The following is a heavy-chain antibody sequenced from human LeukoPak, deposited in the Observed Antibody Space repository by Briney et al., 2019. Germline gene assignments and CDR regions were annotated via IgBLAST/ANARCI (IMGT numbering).Heavy chain of an antibody. J-gene: IGHJ6*03. D-gene: IGHD4-11*01. V-gene: IGHV4-59*01. CDR3: ARASVTYDYYYYMDV. CDR2: IHYSGST. Sequence: SETLSLTCTVSGGSITNYYWTWIRQPPGKGLEWIGYIHYSGSTNYNPSLKSRVTISVDTSKNQFSLKLSSVTAADTAVYYCARASVTYDYYYYMDVWGKGTTVTVS. CDR1: GGSITNYY.